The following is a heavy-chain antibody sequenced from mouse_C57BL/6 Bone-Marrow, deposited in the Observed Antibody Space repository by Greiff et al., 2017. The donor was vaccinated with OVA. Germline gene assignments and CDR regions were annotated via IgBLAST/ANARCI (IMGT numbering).Heavy chain of an antibody. CDR2: IYPGSGST. D-gene: IGHD1-1*01. CDR1: GYTFTSYW. V-gene: IGHV1-55*01. Sequence: VQLQQPGAELMKPGASVKMSCKASGYTFTSYWITWVKQRPGQGLEWIGDIYPGSGSTNYNEKFKSKATLTVDTSSSTAYMQLSSLTSEDSAVYYCARIPDYYGSSPWYFDVWGTGTTVTVSS. CDR3: ARIPDYYGSSPWYFDV. J-gene: IGHJ1*03.